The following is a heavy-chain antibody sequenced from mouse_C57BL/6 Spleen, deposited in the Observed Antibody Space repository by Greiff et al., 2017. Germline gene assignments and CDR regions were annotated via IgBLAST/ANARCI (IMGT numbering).Heavy chain of an antibody. CDR1: GYTFTSYW. Sequence: EVQLQQSGTVLARPGASVKMSCKTSGYTFTSYWMHWVKQRPGQGLEWIGAIYPGNSDPSYNQKFKGKAKLTAVTSASTAYMELSSLTNEDSAVYYCTSGDLDYSNSDWYFDVWGTGTTVTVSS. J-gene: IGHJ1*03. CDR2: IYPGNSDP. CDR3: TSGDLDYSNSDWYFDV. V-gene: IGHV1-5*01. D-gene: IGHD2-5*01.